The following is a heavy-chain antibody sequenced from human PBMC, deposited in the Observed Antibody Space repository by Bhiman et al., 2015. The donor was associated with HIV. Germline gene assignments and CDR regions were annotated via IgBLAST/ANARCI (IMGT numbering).Heavy chain of an antibody. CDR2: INWNGDYT. J-gene: IGHJ4*02. D-gene: IGHD5-18*01. V-gene: IGHV3-20*04. CDR1: GFTFSIYS. Sequence: EVQLVESGGGLVKPGGSLRLSCAASGFTFSIYSMNWVRQAPGKGLEWVSSINWNGDYTGYAESVKGRFTVSRDNTKNSLYLEMNSLRAEDTALYYCARGTDTAMVSALVYWGQGTLVTVSS. CDR3: ARGTDTAMVSALVY.